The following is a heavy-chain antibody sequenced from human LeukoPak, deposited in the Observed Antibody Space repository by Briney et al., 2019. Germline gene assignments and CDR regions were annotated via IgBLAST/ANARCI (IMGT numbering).Heavy chain of an antibody. CDR3: AKDDSGWYWLNWFDP. D-gene: IGHD6-19*01. CDR1: GFTFSSYE. V-gene: IGHV3-23*01. Sequence: QSGGSLRLSCAASGFTFSSYEMNWVRQAPGKGLEWVSAISGSGGSTYYADSVKGRFTISRDNSKNTLYLQMNSLRAEDTAVYYCAKDDSGWYWLNWFDPWGQGTLVTVSS. CDR2: ISGSGGST. J-gene: IGHJ5*02.